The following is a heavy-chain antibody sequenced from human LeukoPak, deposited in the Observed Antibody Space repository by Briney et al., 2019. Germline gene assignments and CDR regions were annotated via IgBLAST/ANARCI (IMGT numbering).Heavy chain of an antibody. CDR1: GFTLSSYG. CDR2: ISGSGGST. CDR3: AKDRCSNGIGCYYYYMDV. D-gene: IGHD2-8*01. V-gene: IGHV3-23*01. J-gene: IGHJ6*03. Sequence: PGGSLRLSCAASGFTLSSYGMSWVRQAPGKGLEWVSAISGSGGSTNYADSVKGRFSISRDSSKNILYLQMNSLRAEDTAVYYCAKDRCSNGIGCYYYYMDVWGKGTMVTISS.